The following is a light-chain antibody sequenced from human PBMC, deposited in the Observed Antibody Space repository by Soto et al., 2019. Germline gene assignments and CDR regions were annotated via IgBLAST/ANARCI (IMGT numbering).Light chain of an antibody. CDR1: SSDVGGYNY. V-gene: IGLV2-14*03. J-gene: IGLJ1*01. CDR2: DVS. CDR3: CSYRSSSTPGV. Sequence: QSVLTQPASVSASPGQSITISCTGTSSDVGGYNYVSWYQQHPGKAPKLMIYDVSDRPSGISNRFSASKSGNTASLTISGLQAEDEADYYCCSYRSSSTPGVFGTGTKLTVL.